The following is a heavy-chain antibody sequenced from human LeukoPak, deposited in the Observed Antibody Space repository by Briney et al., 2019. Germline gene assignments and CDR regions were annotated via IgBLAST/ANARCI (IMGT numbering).Heavy chain of an antibody. J-gene: IGHJ4*02. D-gene: IGHD6-13*01. Sequence: GRSLRLSCAASGFTFDDYAMPWVRQAPGKGLEWVSGISWNSGSIGYADSVKGRFTISRDNAKNSLYLQMNSLRAEDTALYYCAKDTSYSSSWTTPDYWGQGTLVTVSS. CDR3: AKDTSYSSSWTTPDY. CDR1: GFTFDDYA. CDR2: ISWNSGSI. V-gene: IGHV3-9*01.